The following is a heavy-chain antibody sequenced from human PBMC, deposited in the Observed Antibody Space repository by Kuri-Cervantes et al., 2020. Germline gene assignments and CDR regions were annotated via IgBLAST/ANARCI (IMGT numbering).Heavy chain of an antibody. Sequence: ASVKVSCKASGYTFTGYYMHWVRQAPGQGLEWMGWINPNSGGTNYAQKFQGWVTMTRDTSISTAYMELSRLRPDDTAVYYCARVRYSSGWYGLGYWGQGTLVTVSS. J-gene: IGHJ4*02. V-gene: IGHV1-2*04. CDR2: INPNSGGT. D-gene: IGHD6-19*01. CDR1: GYTFTGYY. CDR3: ARVRYSSGWYGLGY.